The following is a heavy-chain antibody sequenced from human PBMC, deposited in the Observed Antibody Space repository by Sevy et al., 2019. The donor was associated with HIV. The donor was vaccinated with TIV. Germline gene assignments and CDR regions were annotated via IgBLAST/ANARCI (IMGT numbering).Heavy chain of an antibody. CDR2: IWYDGSNK. Sequence: GGSLRLSCAASGFTFSSYGMHWVRQAPGKGLEWVAVIWYDGSNKYYADSVKGRFTISRDNSKNTLYLQMNSLRAEDTAVYYCARGGLWRLYYYDSSGLNFDYWGQGSLVTVSS. CDR3: ARGGLWRLYYYDSSGLNFDY. CDR1: GFTFSSYG. V-gene: IGHV3-33*01. D-gene: IGHD3-22*01. J-gene: IGHJ4*02.